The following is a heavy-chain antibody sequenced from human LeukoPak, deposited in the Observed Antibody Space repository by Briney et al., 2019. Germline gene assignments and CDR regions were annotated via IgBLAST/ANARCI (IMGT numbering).Heavy chain of an antibody. D-gene: IGHD6-6*01. V-gene: IGHV4-59*11. CDR3: ARAGGDTTSSQDLDY. J-gene: IGHJ4*02. Sequence: SETLSLTCTVSAASISSHYWRWIRQPPGKGLECIGYISYSGRSDYNPSLKSRVTISVDTSKNQFSLRLSSVTAADTAVYYCARAGGDTTSSQDLDYWGQGTLVTVSS. CDR2: ISYSGRS. CDR1: AASISSHY.